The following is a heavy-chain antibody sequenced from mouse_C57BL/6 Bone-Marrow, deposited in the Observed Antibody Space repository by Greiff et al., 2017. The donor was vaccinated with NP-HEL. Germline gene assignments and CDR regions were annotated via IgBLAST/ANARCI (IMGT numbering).Heavy chain of an antibody. Sequence: EVQVVESGPGLVKPSQSLSLTCSVTGYSITSGYYWNWIRQFPGNKLEWMGYISYDGSNNYNPSLKNRISITRDTSKNQFFLKLNSVTTEDTATYYCARDALRGFDYWGQGTTLTVSS. J-gene: IGHJ2*01. CDR3: ARDALRGFDY. CDR1: GYSITSGYY. CDR2: ISYDGSN. V-gene: IGHV3-6*01.